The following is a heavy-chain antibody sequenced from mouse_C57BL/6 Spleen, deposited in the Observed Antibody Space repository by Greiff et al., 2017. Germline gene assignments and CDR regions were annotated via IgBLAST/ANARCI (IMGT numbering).Heavy chain of an antibody. D-gene: IGHD1-1*01. CDR3: ASHYYGSSWYFDV. Sequence: DVHLVESGGGLVQPGGSLSLSCAASGFTFTDYYMSWVRQPPGKALEWLGFIRNKANGYTTEYSASVKGRFTISRDNSQSILYLQMNALRAEDSATYYCASHYYGSSWYFDVWGTGTTVTVSS. CDR1: GFTFTDYY. J-gene: IGHJ1*03. V-gene: IGHV7-3*01. CDR2: IRNKANGYTT.